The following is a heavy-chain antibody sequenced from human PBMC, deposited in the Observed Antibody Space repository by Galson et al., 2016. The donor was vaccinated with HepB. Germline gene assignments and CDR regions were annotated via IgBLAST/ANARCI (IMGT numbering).Heavy chain of an antibody. CDR3: ASRHSGWYYFDY. CDR2: ISGGSSYI. J-gene: IGHJ4*02. Sequence: CAASGFIFSVYNMNWARQAPGKGLEWVSSISGGSSYIYYADSVKGRFTISRDNAKNSLYLQMNSLRAEDTAVYYCASRHSGWYYFDYWGQGTLVTVSS. CDR1: GFIFSVYN. D-gene: IGHD6-19*01. V-gene: IGHV3-21*01.